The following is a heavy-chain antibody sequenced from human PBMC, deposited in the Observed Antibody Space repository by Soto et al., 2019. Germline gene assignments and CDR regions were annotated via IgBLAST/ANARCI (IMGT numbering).Heavy chain of an antibody. CDR1: GISFSASG. CDR3: ARDGPHYDVDV. Sequence: QEQLVESGGGVVQPGRTLRLSCAASGISFSASGMHWVRQAPGKGLEWVAFQSHDGGIKYYADSVKGRFTISRDNSKNTVFLQMNSLRGDDTAVYFCARDGPHYDVDVWGQGTTVTVSS. D-gene: IGHD3-22*01. CDR2: QSHDGGIK. J-gene: IGHJ6*02. V-gene: IGHV3-30*03.